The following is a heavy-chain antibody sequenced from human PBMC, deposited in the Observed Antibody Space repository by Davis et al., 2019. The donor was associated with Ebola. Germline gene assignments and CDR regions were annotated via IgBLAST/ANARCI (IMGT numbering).Heavy chain of an antibody. CDR3: ARPTPHYDILTGYFYYFDY. J-gene: IGHJ4*02. Sequence: GESLKISCAASGFTFSSYAMSWVRQAPVRGLEWVANIKPDGSEKQYVDSVRGRFTISRDNAKNSLYLQMNSLRAEDTAVYYCARPTPHYDILTGYFYYFDYWGQGTLVTVSS. D-gene: IGHD3-9*01. CDR2: IKPDGSEK. V-gene: IGHV3-7*01. CDR1: GFTFSSYA.